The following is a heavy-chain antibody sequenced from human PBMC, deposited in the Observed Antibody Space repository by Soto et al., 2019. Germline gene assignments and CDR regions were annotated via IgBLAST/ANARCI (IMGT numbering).Heavy chain of an antibody. CDR3: VSSRSDPYGDDIDV. CDR1: SGSSRAYF. CDR2: IYDDGTT. Sequence: SETLSXSFSGSSGSSRAYFRNVLRRPPGKGLEWLGYIYDDGTTEYNPSLKSRVTILIDMSKNQFSLKLSCVTPEDTAVYYCVSSRSDPYGDDIDVRGQGTLV. D-gene: IGHD3-16*02. V-gene: IGHV4-59*03. J-gene: IGHJ3*01.